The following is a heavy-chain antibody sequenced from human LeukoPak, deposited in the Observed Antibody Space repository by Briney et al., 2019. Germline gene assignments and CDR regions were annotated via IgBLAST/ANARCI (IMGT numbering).Heavy chain of an antibody. CDR1: GFTFSSYA. D-gene: IGHD3-16*02. Sequence: GGSLRLSCAASGFTFSSYAMTWVRQAPGKGLEWVSAISGSGGSIYYADSVKGRFTISRDNSKNTLYLQMNSLRAEDTAVYYCAKVSMITFGGVIVTRPYYFDYWGQGTLVTVSS. J-gene: IGHJ4*02. V-gene: IGHV3-23*01. CDR3: AKVSMITFGGVIVTRPYYFDY. CDR2: ISGSGGSI.